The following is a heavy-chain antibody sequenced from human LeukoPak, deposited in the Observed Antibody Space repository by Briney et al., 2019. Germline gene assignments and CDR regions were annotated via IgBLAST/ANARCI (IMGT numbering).Heavy chain of an antibody. CDR3: ASLLSGFISSWCPDYYYGVDV. D-gene: IGHD6-13*01. CDR2: ISYSGST. J-gene: IGHJ6*02. CDR1: SDSISSSRFY. V-gene: IGHV4-39*01. Sequence: SETLSLTCTVSSDSISSSRFYGGWIRQPPGRGLEWIATISYSGSTYYNPSLRSRVTMSIDTSKNRFSLKLSSVTAADTGVYYCASLLSGFISSWCPDYYYGVDVWGQGTTVSVSS.